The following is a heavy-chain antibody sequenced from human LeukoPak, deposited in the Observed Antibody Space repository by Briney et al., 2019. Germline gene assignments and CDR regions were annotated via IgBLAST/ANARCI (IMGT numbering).Heavy chain of an antibody. CDR2: ISSSSSTI. J-gene: IGHJ4*02. Sequence: PGWSLRLSCAASGFTFSSYSMNWVRQAPGKGLEWVSYISSSSSTIYYADSVKGRFTISRDNAKNSLYLQMNSLRAEDTAVYYCASIYDSSVGYWGQGTLVTVSS. CDR3: ASIYDSSVGY. D-gene: IGHD3-22*01. CDR1: GFTFSSYS. V-gene: IGHV3-48*01.